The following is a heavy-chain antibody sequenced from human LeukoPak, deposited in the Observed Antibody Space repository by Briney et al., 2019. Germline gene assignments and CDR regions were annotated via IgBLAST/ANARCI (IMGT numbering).Heavy chain of an antibody. D-gene: IGHD1-1*01. J-gene: IGHJ4*02. CDR3: ATGRTGQTLDY. Sequence: ASVKVSCKASGGTFSSYAISWVRQAPGQGLEWMGGIIPIFGTANYAQKFQGRVTITTDESTNTAYMELSSLRSEDTAVYYCATGRTGQTLDYWGQGTLVAVSS. V-gene: IGHV1-69*05. CDR1: GGTFSSYA. CDR2: IIPIFGTA.